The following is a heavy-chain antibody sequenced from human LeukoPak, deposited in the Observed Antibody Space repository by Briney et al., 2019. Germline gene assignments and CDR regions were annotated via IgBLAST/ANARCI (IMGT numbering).Heavy chain of an antibody. CDR2: IKHDGSDH. J-gene: IGHJ4*02. CDR1: GFTFGSYW. Sequence: PGGPLRLSCVGSGFTFGSYWMSWVRQAPGQGLEWVANIKHDGSDHYYADSVAGRFTISRDNAKNSLYLEMSSLRAEDAAVYFCVRHPGSYNVLTGYSYYFDYWGQGTLVTVSS. V-gene: IGHV3-7*01. D-gene: IGHD3-9*01. CDR3: VRHPGSYNVLTGYSYYFDY.